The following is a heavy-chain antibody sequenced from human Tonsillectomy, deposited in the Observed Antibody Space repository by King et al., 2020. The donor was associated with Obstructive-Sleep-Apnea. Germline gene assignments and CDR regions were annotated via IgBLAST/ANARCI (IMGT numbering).Heavy chain of an antibody. V-gene: IGHV3-66*01. CDR1: GFTVSSTY. CDR3: ARGLGYSYGYSFDY. J-gene: IGHJ4*02. Sequence: VQLVESGGGLVQPGGSLRLSCAVSGFTVSSTYMSWVRQAPGKGLEWVSTLYSGGATDYADSVKGRFTISRDTSKNTLYLQMNSLRAEDTAVYFWARGLGYSYGYSFDYWGQGTLVTVSS. D-gene: IGHD5-18*01. CDR2: LYSGGAT.